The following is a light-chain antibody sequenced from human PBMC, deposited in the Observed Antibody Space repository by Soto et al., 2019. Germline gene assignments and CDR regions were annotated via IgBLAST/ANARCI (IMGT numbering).Light chain of an antibody. J-gene: IGKJ1*01. CDR2: AAS. CDR3: QQSYSTPWT. CDR1: QSISSY. V-gene: IGKV1-39*01. Sequence: DIQMTQSPSSLSASVGEKVTNTCRASQSISSYLNWYQQKPGKAPKLLIYAASSLQSGVPSRFSGSGSGTDFTLTISSLQPEDFATYYCQQSYSTPWTFGQGTKVDIK.